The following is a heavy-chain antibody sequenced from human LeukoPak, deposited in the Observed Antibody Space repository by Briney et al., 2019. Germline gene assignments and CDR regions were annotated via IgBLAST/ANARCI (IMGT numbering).Heavy chain of an antibody. D-gene: IGHD2-2*01. CDR1: GGSISGYY. Sequence: SETLSLTCTVSGGSISGYYWSWIRQPPGKGLEWIGYIYYSGSTNYNPSLKSRVTISVDTSKNQFSLKLSSVTAADTAVYYCARTQYQLPFDAFDIWGQGTMVTVSS. CDR3: ARTQYQLPFDAFDI. CDR2: IYYSGST. V-gene: IGHV4-59*01. J-gene: IGHJ3*02.